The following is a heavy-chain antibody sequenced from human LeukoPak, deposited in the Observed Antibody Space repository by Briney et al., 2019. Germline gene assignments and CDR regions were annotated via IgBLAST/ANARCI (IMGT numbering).Heavy chain of an antibody. CDR1: GFIFGRDS. D-gene: IGHD5-18*01. CDR2: ISRDSDIR. J-gene: IGHJ5*02. Sequence: GGSLRLSCAASGFIFGRDSMNWVRQAPGRGLEWISYISRDSDIRYYAVPVRGRFHISRDNSKNTLYLQMNSLRAEDTAVYYCAKLPTAMVTPWFDPWGQGTLVTVSS. CDR3: AKLPTAMVTPWFDP. V-gene: IGHV3-48*01.